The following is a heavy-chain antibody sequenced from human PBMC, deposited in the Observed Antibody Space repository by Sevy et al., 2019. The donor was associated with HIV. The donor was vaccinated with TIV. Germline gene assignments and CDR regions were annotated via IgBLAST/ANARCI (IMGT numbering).Heavy chain of an antibody. CDR1: GFTFDDYG. CDR3: AREGFGEFEDY. J-gene: IGHJ4*02. V-gene: IGHV3-20*04. Sequence: GGSLRLSCAASGFTFDDYGMSWVRQAPGKGLEWVSGINWNGGSTGYADSVKGRFTISRDKAKNSLYLQMNSLRAEDTALYYGAREGFGEFEDYWGQGTLVTVSS. D-gene: IGHD3-10*01. CDR2: INWNGGST.